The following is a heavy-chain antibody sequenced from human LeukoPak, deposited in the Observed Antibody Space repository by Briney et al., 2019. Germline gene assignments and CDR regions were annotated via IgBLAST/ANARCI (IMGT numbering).Heavy chain of an antibody. CDR2: IYYSGST. CDR3: ARVYSYGRWRKSAYYYYGMDV. V-gene: IGHV4-39*01. CDR1: GGSISSSSYY. D-gene: IGHD5-18*01. Sequence: PSETLSLTCTVSGGSISSSSYYWGWIRQPPGTGLEWIGSIYYSGSTYYNPSLKSRVTISVDTSKNQFSLKLSSVTAADTAVYYCARVYSYGRWRKSAYYYYGMDVWGQGTTVTVSS. J-gene: IGHJ6*02.